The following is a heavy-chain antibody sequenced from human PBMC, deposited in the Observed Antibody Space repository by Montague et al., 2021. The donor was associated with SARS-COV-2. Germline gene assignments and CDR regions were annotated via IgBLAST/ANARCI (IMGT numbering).Heavy chain of an antibody. J-gene: IGHJ4*02. CDR1: GFTSSTYA. CDR2: ITNNGVST. D-gene: IGHD1-26*01. V-gene: IGHV3-64*01. CDR3: ARSGLSGSYDY. Sequence: SLRLSYAASGFTSSTYAMHWVRQAPGKGLEFVSAITNNGVSTYYASSVKGRFTIPRDNSKNTLYLQMGRLRSEDMAVYFCARSGLSGSYDYWGQGTLVTVSS.